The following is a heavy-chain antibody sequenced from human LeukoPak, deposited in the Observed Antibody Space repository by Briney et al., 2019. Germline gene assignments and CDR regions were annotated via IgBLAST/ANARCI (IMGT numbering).Heavy chain of an antibody. Sequence: SQTLSLTCAISGDSVSSDSAAWNWIRQSPSRGLKWLGSTYYRSNWHNDYAVSVKSRITTTPDTSKNQFSLQLNSLTPEDTAVYYCARDLEGATYFDHWGQGTLVTVSS. V-gene: IGHV6-1*01. CDR3: ARDLEGATYFDH. CDR1: GDSVSSDSAA. CDR2: TYYRSNWHN. J-gene: IGHJ4*02. D-gene: IGHD1-26*01.